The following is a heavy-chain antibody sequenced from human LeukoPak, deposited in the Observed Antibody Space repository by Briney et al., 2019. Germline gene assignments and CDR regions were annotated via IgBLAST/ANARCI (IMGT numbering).Heavy chain of an antibody. CDR2: IYTSDGST. D-gene: IGHD6-13*01. J-gene: IGHJ1*01. CDR1: GYTFTRYY. Sequence: ASVKVSCKASGYTFTRYYMHWVGQAPGQGPEWLGIIYTSDGSTRYAQKFQGRVTMTRDTSTGTVYMELSSLRSEDTAVYYCARAMAAAGAQYFQHWGQGTLVSASS. CDR3: ARAMAAAGAQYFQH. V-gene: IGHV1-46*01.